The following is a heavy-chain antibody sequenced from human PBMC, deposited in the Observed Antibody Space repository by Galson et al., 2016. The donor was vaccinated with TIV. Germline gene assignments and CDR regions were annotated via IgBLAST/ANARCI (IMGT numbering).Heavy chain of an antibody. J-gene: IGHJ3*02. Sequence: SVKVSCKASGIIFNSYAISWVRQAPGQGLEWVGWISSYNGHIEYAQKFQGRGTLTTDTSTSTAYMELRSLRSNDTAVYYCARAAKPPVPVADIWGQGTMVTVSS. V-gene: IGHV1-18*01. CDR1: GIIFNSYA. CDR3: ARAAKPPVPVADI. D-gene: IGHD6-13*01. CDR2: ISSYNGHI.